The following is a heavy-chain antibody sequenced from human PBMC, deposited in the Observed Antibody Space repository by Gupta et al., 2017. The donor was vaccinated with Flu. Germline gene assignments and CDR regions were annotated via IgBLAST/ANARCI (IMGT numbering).Heavy chain of an antibody. J-gene: IGHJ4*02. CDR1: GFTLSDYW. CDR3: ARDGGAGTPFDY. D-gene: IGHD3-16*01. Sequence: AASGFTLSDYWIHWVRQAPGKGLVWVARLKSDGIDTDYAASVRGRFTLSRDTAKNTLYLEMNSLRTEDTAVYYCARDGGAGTPFDYWGQGTLVTVSS. CDR2: LKSDGIDT. V-gene: IGHV3-74*01.